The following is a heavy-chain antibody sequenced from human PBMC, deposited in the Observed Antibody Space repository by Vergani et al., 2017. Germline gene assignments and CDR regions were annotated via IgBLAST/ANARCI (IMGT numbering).Heavy chain of an antibody. CDR3: ARAMTVIDGYPKQDY. CDR2: IWYDGSNK. V-gene: IGHV3-33*01. J-gene: IGHJ4*02. D-gene: IGHD5-24*01. CDR1: GFTFSSYG. Sequence: QVQLVESGGGVVQPGRSLRLSCAASGFTFSSYGMHWVRPAPGKGLEWVAVIWYDGSNKYYADSVKGRFTISRDNSKNTLYLQMNSRRAEDTAVYYCARAMTVIDGYPKQDYWGQGTLVTVSS.